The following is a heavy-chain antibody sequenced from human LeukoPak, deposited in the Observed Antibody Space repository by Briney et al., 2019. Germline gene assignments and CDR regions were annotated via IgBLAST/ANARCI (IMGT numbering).Heavy chain of an antibody. V-gene: IGHV1-2*02. CDR2: MNPNSGGT. J-gene: IGHJ4*02. CDR1: GYTFTGYY. CDR3: ARRYSYGGNFWIDY. D-gene: IGHD4-23*01. Sequence: ASVKVSCKASGYTFTGYYIHWLRQAPGQGLEWMGWMNPNSGGTNSAQKFQGRVTMTSDTSISTAYMELSRLTSDDTAVYYCARRYSYGGNFWIDYWGQGTLVTVSS.